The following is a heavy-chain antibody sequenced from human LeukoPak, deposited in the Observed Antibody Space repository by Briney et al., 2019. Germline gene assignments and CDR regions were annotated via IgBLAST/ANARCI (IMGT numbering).Heavy chain of an antibody. J-gene: IGHJ4*02. V-gene: IGHV4-34*01. CDR1: GGSFSGYY. D-gene: IGHD6-13*01. CDR2: INHSGST. CDR3: ARRAYSSSWYVGGYFDY. Sequence: SETLSLTCAVYGGSFSGYYWSWIRQPPGKGLEWIGEINHSGSTNYNPSLNSRVTISVDTSKNQFSLKLRSVPAADTAVYYCARRAYSSSWYVGGYFDYWGQGTLVTVSS.